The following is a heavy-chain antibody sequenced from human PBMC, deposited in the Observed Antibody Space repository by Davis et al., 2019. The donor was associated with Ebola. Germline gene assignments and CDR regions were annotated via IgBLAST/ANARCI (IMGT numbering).Heavy chain of an antibody. D-gene: IGHD4-23*01. CDR1: GGSISSYY. CDR2: IYYSGST. V-gene: IGHV4-59*01. J-gene: IGHJ6*03. CDR3: ARALRWAYYYYYMDV. Sequence: PSETLSLTCTVSGGSISSYYWSWIRQPPGKGLEWIGYIYYSGSTNYNPSLKSRVTISVDTSKNQFSLKLSSVTAADTAVYYCARALRWAYYYYYMDVWGKGTTVTVSS.